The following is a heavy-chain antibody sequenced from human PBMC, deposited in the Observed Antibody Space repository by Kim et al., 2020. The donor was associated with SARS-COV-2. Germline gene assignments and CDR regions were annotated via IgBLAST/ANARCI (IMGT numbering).Heavy chain of an antibody. CDR3: ARHPPRSLWFGALGDFDH. Sequence: SETLSLTCSVSGASISSGNYYWVWIRQPPGKGLEWIGSIYYTGDTYYNPSLKSRVSISVDTSKNQISLNLRSVTAADTALFYCARHPPRSLWFGALGDFDHWGQGTLVAVSS. J-gene: IGHJ4*02. D-gene: IGHD3-10*01. V-gene: IGHV4-39*01. CDR2: IYYTGDT. CDR1: GASISSGNYY.